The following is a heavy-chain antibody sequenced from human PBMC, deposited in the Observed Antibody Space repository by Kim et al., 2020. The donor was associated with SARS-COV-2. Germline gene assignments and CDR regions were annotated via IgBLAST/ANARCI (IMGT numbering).Heavy chain of an antibody. V-gene: IGHV1-46*03. Sequence: ASVKVSCKASGYTFTSYYMHWVRQAPGQGLEWMGIINPSGGSTSYAQKFQGRVTMTRDTSTSTVYMELSSLRSEDTAVYYCARDMGIVATIDYYYGMDVWGQGPTVPVSS. J-gene: IGHJ6*02. D-gene: IGHD5-12*01. CDR1: GYTFTSYY. CDR3: ARDMGIVATIDYYYGMDV. CDR2: INPSGGST.